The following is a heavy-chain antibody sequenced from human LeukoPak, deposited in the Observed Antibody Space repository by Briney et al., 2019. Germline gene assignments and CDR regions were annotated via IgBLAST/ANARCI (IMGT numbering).Heavy chain of an antibody. V-gene: IGHV5-51*01. Sequence: PGESLKISCKGSGYSFTSYWIGWVRQMPGKGLEWMGIIYPGDSDTRYSPSFQGQVTISADESISTAYLQWSSLKASDTAMYYCARPRVVSSNLWLLGAPAFDIWGQGTMVTVSS. D-gene: IGHD5-18*01. CDR2: IYPGDSDT. J-gene: IGHJ3*02. CDR3: ARPRVVSSNLWLLGAPAFDI. CDR1: GYSFTSYW.